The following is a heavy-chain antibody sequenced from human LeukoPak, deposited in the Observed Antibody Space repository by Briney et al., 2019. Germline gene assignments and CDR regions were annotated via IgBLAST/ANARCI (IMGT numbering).Heavy chain of an antibody. Sequence: SETLSLTCTVSGGSISSYYWSWIRQPPGKGLEWIGYIYYSGSTNYNPSLKSRVTTSVDTSKNQFSLKLSSVTAADTAVYYCARVEVHYYYYMDVWGKGTTVTVSS. J-gene: IGHJ6*03. CDR1: GGSISSYY. CDR2: IYYSGST. V-gene: IGHV4-59*01. CDR3: ARVEVHYYYYMDV.